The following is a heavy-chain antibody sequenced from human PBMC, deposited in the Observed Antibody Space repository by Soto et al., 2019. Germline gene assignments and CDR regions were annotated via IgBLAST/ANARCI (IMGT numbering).Heavy chain of an antibody. Sequence: QLQLQESGPGLVKPSETLSLTCTVSGGSISSSSYYWGWIRQPPGKGLEWIGSIYYSGSTYYNPSLKSRVTISVDTSKHQFSLKLSSVTAADTAVYYCARQGTSYYDSSGYYYHYYYGMDVWGQGTTVTVSS. CDR3: ARQGTSYYDSSGYYYHYYYGMDV. CDR2: IYYSGST. J-gene: IGHJ6*02. V-gene: IGHV4-39*01. CDR1: GGSISSSSYY. D-gene: IGHD3-22*01.